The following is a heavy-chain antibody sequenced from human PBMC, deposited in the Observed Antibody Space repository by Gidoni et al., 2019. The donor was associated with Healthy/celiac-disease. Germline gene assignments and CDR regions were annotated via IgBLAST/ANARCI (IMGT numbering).Heavy chain of an antibody. V-gene: IGHV3-48*01. CDR2: ISSSSSTI. D-gene: IGHD6-19*01. J-gene: IGHJ4*02. CDR1: GCTFSSYS. CDR3: ARESSGWYREDYFDY. Sequence: EVQLVESGGGLLQPGGSLSLSCAASGCTFSSYSMNWVRQAPGKGLEWVSYISSSSSTIYYADSVKGRFTISRDNAKNSLYLQMNSLRAEDTAVYYCARESSGWYREDYFDYWGQGTLVTVSS.